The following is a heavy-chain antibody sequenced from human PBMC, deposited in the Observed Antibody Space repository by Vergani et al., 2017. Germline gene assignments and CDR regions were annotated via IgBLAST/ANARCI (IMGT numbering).Heavy chain of an antibody. CDR3: ARLDGGYDLGWFDP. CDR1: GYSISSGYY. CDR2: IYHSGST. D-gene: IGHD5-12*01. Sequence: QVQLQESGPGLVKPSETLSLTCAVSGYSISSGYYWGWIRQPPGKGLEWIGSIYHSGSTYYNPSLKSRVTISVDTSKNQFSLKLSSVTAADTAVNYCARLDGGYDLGWFDPWGQGTLVTVSS. V-gene: IGHV4-38-2*01. J-gene: IGHJ5*02.